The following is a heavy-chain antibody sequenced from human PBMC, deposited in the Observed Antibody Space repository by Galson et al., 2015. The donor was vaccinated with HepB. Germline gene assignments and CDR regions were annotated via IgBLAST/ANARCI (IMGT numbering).Heavy chain of an antibody. J-gene: IGHJ6*02. D-gene: IGHD6-13*01. CDR3: AKRAQYSSNWGRTHYYYYYGMDV. V-gene: IGHV3-30*18. Sequence: SLRLSCAASGFTFSSYGMHWVRQAPGKGLEWVALISYDGSNKYYADSVKGRFTISRDNSKNTVYLQMNSLRPEDTAVYYCAKRAQYSSNWGRTHYYYYYGMDVWGQGTTVTVSS. CDR2: ISYDGSNK. CDR1: GFTFSSYG.